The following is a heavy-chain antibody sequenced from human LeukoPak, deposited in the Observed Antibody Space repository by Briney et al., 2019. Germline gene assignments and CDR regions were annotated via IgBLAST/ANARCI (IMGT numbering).Heavy chain of an antibody. J-gene: IGHJ5*02. CDR2: IKQDGSEK. D-gene: IGHD3-22*01. V-gene: IGHV3-7*01. CDR3: ARQTMILVVERKLVFDP. Sequence: GGSLRLSCAASGFTFSRYWMSWVRQAPGKGLEWVANIKQDGSEKYYVDSVRGRFTIPRDNAKNSLYLQMNSLRGDDTAVYYWARQTMILVVERKLVFDPWGQGTLVTVSS. CDR1: GFTFSRYW.